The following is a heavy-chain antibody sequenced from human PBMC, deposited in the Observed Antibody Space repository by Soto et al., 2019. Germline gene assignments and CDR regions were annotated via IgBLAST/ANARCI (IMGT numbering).Heavy chain of an antibody. CDR2: IYYSGST. J-gene: IGHJ4*02. D-gene: IGHD3-3*01. V-gene: IGHV4-39*01. CDR3: ERLDFGGAIDY. CDR1: GGSISSSSYY. Sequence: SETLSLTCTVSGGSISSSSYYWGWIRQPPGKGLEWIGSIYYSGSTYYNPSLKSRVTISVDTSKNQFSLKLSSVTAADTAVYYRERLDFGGAIDYWGQGTLVTVSS.